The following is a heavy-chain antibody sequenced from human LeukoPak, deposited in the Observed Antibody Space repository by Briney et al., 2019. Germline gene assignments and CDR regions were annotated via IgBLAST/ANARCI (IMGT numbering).Heavy chain of an antibody. CDR2: IGGSRSGI. J-gene: IGHJ6*04. V-gene: IGHV3-48*03. D-gene: IGHD3-10*01. CDR3: ARSSFSNGMDV. CDR1: GFTFSSYD. Sequence: GGSLRLSCAASGFTFSSYDMNWVRQAPGKGLEWVSYIGGSRSGIYYADSVKGQFTISRDNARNSLYLQMNSLSAEDTAVYYCARSSFSNGMDVWGRGTTVTVSS.